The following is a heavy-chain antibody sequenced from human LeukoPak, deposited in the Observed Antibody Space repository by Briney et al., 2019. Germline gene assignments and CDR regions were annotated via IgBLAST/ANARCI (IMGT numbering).Heavy chain of an antibody. V-gene: IGHV3-23*01. CDR2: ISASGERT. Sequence: PGGSLRLSCAASGFTFSSYSMSWVRQGQGRGLDWVSGISASGERTDYGDSVKGRFTISRDNSKNTLYLQMTSLRVEDTAVYFCAKTADVLYYRHFMDVWGKGTTVTVSS. CDR1: GFTFSSYS. J-gene: IGHJ6*03. CDR3: AKTADVLYYRHFMDV. D-gene: IGHD2-15*01.